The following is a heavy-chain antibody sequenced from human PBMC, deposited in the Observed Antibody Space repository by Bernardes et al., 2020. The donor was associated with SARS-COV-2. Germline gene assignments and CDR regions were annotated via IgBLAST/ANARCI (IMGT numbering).Heavy chain of an antibody. CDR2: FDPEDGET. D-gene: IGHD2-2*01. J-gene: IGHJ5*02. CDR1: GYTLTELS. V-gene: IGHV1-24*01. CDR3: ATGPPYCSSTSCYNWFDP. Sequence: ASVKVSCKVSGYTLTELSMRWVRQAPGKGLEWMGGFDPEDGETIYAQKFQGRVTMTEDTSTDTAYMELSSLRSEDTAVYYCATGPPYCSSTSCYNWFDPWGQGTLVTVSS.